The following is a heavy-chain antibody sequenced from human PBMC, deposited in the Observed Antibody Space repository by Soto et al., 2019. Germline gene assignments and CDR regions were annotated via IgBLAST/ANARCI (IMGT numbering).Heavy chain of an antibody. CDR2: TSAYNGNP. CDR3: ARPSGSYGDYAWSLLS. V-gene: IGHV1-18*03. J-gene: IGHJ5*02. CDR1: GYTFSGYA. Sequence: QVQLLQSGAEVKKPGASVKVSCKASGYTFSGYAISWVRQAPGQGLEWMGWTSAYNGNPNTVQKFQGRVTMTIDTSPSTAYIALRTLRSDDMAVYYCARPSGSYGDYAWSLLSWCQGTLVTVSS. D-gene: IGHD4-17*01.